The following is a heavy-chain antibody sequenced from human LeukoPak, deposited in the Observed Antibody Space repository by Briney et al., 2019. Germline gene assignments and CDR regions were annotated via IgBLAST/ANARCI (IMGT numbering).Heavy chain of an antibody. Sequence: SETLSLTCAVYGGSFSGYYWSWIRQPPGKGLERIGEINHSGSTNYNPSLKSRVTISVDTSKNQFSLRLSSVTAADTAVYYCARGGFYCGGDCYVDYWGQGTLVTVSS. D-gene: IGHD2-21*02. J-gene: IGHJ4*02. CDR3: ARGGFYCGGDCYVDY. CDR2: INHSGST. V-gene: IGHV4-34*01. CDR1: GGSFSGYY.